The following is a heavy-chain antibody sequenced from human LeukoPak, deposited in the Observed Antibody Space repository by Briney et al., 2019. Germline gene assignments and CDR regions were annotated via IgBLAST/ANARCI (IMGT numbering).Heavy chain of an antibody. J-gene: IGHJ4*02. D-gene: IGHD6-6*01. CDR2: VYHGGSS. CDR1: GYSISSGFY. V-gene: IGHV4-38-2*02. Sequence: SETLSLTCTVSGYSISSGFYWGWIRQPPGKGLEWIGNVYHGGSSYYNPSLKSRVTMSVDTSKNQFSLNLYSMTAADTAVYYCARRVGSSDCFDYWGQGTLVTVSS. CDR3: ARRVGSSDCFDY.